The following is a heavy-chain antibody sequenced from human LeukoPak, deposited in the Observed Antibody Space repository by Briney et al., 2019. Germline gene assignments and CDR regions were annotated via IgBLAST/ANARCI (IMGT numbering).Heavy chain of an antibody. D-gene: IGHD2-2*01. V-gene: IGHV3-23*01. CDR3: AHVGYQLLLTGLGAFDI. CDR1: GFTFSSYA. CDR2: ISGSGGST. Sequence: GGSLRLSCAASGFTFSSYAMSWVRQAPGKGLEWVSAISGSGGSTYYADSVKGRFTISRDNSKNTLYLQMNSLRAEDTAVYYCAHVGYQLLLTGLGAFDIWGQGTMVTVSS. J-gene: IGHJ3*02.